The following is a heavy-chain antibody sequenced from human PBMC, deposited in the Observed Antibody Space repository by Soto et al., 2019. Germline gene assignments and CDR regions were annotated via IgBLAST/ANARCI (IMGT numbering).Heavy chain of an antibody. Sequence: KPGGSLRLSCAASGFTFSNSWMSWVRQAPGKGLEWVGRIKSKTDGGTTDYAAPVKGRFTTSRADSKNTLYLQMNSLKTEDTAVYYCTTVLHPNHYYDSSGYAFDYWGQGTLVTVSS. CDR3: TTVLHPNHYYDSSGYAFDY. D-gene: IGHD3-22*01. J-gene: IGHJ4*02. CDR1: GFTFSNSW. V-gene: IGHV3-15*01. CDR2: IKSKTDGGTT.